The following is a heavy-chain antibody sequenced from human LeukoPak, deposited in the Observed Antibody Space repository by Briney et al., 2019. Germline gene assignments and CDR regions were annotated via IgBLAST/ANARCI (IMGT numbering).Heavy chain of an antibody. J-gene: IGHJ6*03. CDR2: NYTSGST. CDR1: GGSISSYY. Sequence: SETLSLTCTVSGGSISSYYWSWIRQPAGKGLEWIGRNYTSGSTNYNPSLKSRVTMSVDTSKNQFSLKLSSVTAADTAVYYCARDNIVVVPAAIRDYYYYMDVWGKGTTVTVSS. D-gene: IGHD2-2*02. CDR3: ARDNIVVVPAAIRDYYYYMDV. V-gene: IGHV4-4*07.